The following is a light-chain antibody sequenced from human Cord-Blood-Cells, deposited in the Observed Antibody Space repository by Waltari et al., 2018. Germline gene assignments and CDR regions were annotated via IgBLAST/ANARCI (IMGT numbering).Light chain of an antibody. J-gene: IGLJ1*01. CDR1: RSDVGGYNY. CDR2: DVS. Sequence: QSALTQPASVSGSPGQSITITSTGPRSDVGGYNYVSWSQQHPGKAPKLMIYDVSNRPSWVSNRFSGSKSGNTASLTISGLQAEDEADYYCSSYTSSSTYVFGTGTKVTVL. CDR3: SSYTSSSTYV. V-gene: IGLV2-14*03.